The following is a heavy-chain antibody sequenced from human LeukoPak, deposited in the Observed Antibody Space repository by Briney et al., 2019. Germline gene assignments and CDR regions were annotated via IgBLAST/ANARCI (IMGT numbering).Heavy chain of an antibody. Sequence: PSETLSLTCTVSGGSISSYYWSWIWQPPGKGLEWIGYIYYSGSTNYNPSLKSRVTISVDTSKNQFSLKLSSVTAADTAVYYCARESYDFWSGTASGFDPWGQGTLVTVSS. CDR2: IYYSGST. CDR3: ARESYDFWSGTASGFDP. J-gene: IGHJ5*02. D-gene: IGHD3-3*01. CDR1: GGSISSYY. V-gene: IGHV4-59*12.